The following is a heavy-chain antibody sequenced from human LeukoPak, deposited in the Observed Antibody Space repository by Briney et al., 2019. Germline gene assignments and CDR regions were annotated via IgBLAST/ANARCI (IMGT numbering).Heavy chain of an antibody. CDR3: ARGRLWDIVVVPAGNGMDV. CDR2: MNPNSGNT. J-gene: IGHJ6*02. V-gene: IGHV1-8*01. Sequence: ASVKVSCKASGYTFTSYDINWVRQATGQGLEWMGWMNPNSGNTGYAQKFQGRVTMTRNTSISTAYMELSSLRSEDTAVYYCARGRLWDIVVVPAGNGMDVWGQGTTVTVSS. CDR1: GYTFTSYD. D-gene: IGHD2-2*01.